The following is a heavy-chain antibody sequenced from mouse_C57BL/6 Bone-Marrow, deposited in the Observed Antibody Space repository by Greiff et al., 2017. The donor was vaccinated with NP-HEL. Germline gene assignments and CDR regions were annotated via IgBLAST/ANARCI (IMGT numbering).Heavy chain of an antibody. V-gene: IGHV5-9-1*02. CDR1: GFTFSSYA. J-gene: IGHJ4*01. CDR2: ISSGGDYI. D-gene: IGHD4-1*01. CDR3: TRKTDSLGSYAMDY. Sequence: EVQGVESGEGLVKPGGSLKLSCAASGFTFSSYAMSWVRQTPEKRLEWVAYISSGGDYIYYADTVKGRFTISRDNARNTLYLQMSSLKSEDTAMYYCTRKTDSLGSYAMDYWGQGTSVTVSS.